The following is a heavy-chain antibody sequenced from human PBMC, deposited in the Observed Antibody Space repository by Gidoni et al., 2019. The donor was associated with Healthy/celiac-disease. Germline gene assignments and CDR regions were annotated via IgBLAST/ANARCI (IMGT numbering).Heavy chain of an antibody. CDR3: ARGGSGSPDY. CDR2: IWYDGSNK. D-gene: IGHD1-26*01. Sequence: QGQQLGSGGVVVEPGRSMRLSCAASGLTFSSYGMHWVRQAPGKGLEWVAVIWYDGSNKYYADSVKGRFTISRYNSQRSLYLQLDSLRAEDTAVYYCARGGSGSPDYWGQRTLVTVSS. J-gene: IGHJ4*02. V-gene: IGHV3-33*01. CDR1: GLTFSSYG.